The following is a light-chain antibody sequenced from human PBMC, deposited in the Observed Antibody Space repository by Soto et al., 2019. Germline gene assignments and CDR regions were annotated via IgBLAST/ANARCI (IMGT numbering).Light chain of an antibody. V-gene: IGKV1-5*01. CDR1: QSIIRW. Sequence: DIQMNQSPSTLSASVGDRVTITCRASQSIIRWLAWYQQKPGKAPKRLIYDASSLESGVPSRFSGSGSGTEFTLTISSLQPDDFATYYCQQYNSYSPWTFGQGTKVEIK. J-gene: IGKJ1*01. CDR3: QQYNSYSPWT. CDR2: DAS.